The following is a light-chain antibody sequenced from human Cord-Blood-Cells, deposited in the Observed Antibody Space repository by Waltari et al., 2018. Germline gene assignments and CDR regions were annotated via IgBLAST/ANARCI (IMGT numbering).Light chain of an antibody. Sequence: QSAMTQPASVSGSPGQSITISCTGTSSDVGSYHLVSWYQQPPGKAHKLMGYDGSKRPSGVSKRVSDSNSGNTASLTISGLQAEDEADYYCCSYAVSSTCVFGGGTKLTVL. J-gene: IGLJ3*02. V-gene: IGLV2-23*01. CDR1: SSDVGSYHL. CDR2: DGS. CDR3: CSYAVSSTCV.